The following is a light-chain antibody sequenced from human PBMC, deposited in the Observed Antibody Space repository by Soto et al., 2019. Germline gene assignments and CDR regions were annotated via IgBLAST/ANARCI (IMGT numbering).Light chain of an antibody. V-gene: IGKV3-15*01. CDR3: QQYNNWPPDT. Sequence: EIILTQSPASLSVSPGERATLSCRASQSVNNSLAWYQQKRGQAPRLLIYGASTRATGIPGRFRGSGSGTEFTLTITSLQSEDFAVYFCQQYNNWPPDTFGQGTKVDIK. CDR1: QSVNNS. J-gene: IGKJ2*01. CDR2: GAS.